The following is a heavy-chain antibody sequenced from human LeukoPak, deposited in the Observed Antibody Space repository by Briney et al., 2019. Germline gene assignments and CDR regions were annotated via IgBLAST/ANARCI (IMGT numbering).Heavy chain of an antibody. CDR1: GYTFTSYA. J-gene: IGHJ3*02. CDR3: ARGGRYSDAFDI. V-gene: IGHV1-3*01. Sequence: ASVKVSCKASGYTFTSYAMHWVRQAPGQRLEWMGWINAGNGNTKYSQKFQGRVTITRDTSASTAYMELSSLRSEDTAVYYCARGGRYSDAFDIWGQGTMVTVSS. CDR2: INAGNGNT. D-gene: IGHD3-16*02.